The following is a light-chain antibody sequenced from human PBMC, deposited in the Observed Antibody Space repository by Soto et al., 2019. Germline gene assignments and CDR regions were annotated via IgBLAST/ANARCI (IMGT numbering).Light chain of an antibody. CDR3: QQYHTSRT. CDR1: QSVSSSY. Sequence: IVLTQSPATLSLSPGERATLSCRASQSVSSSYLAWYQQKPGQAPRLLIYGASSRATGIPDRFSGSGSGTDFTLTISRLEPEDSAVYYCQQYHTSRTFGQGTKVDIK. J-gene: IGKJ1*01. V-gene: IGKV3-20*01. CDR2: GAS.